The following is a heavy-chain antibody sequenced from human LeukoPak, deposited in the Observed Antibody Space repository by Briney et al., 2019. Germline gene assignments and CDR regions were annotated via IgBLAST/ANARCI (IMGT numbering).Heavy chain of an antibody. V-gene: IGHV1-2*02. D-gene: IGHD6-19*01. CDR1: GYTFTSYD. J-gene: IGHJ3*02. CDR3: ARGGSGWFDAFDI. Sequence: ASVKVSCKASGYTFTSYDINWVRQVTGQGLEWMGWINPNSGGTNYAQKFQGRVTMTRDTSISTAYMELSTLRSDDTAVYYCARGGSGWFDAFDIWGQGTMVTVSS. CDR2: INPNSGGT.